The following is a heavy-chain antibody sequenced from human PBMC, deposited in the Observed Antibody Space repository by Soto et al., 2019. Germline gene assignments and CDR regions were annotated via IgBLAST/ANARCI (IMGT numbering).Heavy chain of an antibody. D-gene: IGHD1-7*01. CDR1: GDSVSSNSAA. V-gene: IGHV6-1*01. CDR3: ARELELPGDYYYGMDV. CDR2: TYYRSKWYN. J-gene: IGHJ6*02. Sequence: SQTLSLTCAISGDSVSSNSAAWNWIRQSPSRGLEWLGRTYYRSKWYNDYAVSVRSRITINPDTSKNQFSLQLNSVTPEDTAVYYCARELELPGDYYYGMDVWGQGTTVTVSS.